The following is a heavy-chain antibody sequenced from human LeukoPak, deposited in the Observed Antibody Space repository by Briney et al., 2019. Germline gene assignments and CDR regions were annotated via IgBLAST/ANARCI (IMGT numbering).Heavy chain of an antibody. CDR2: IYYSGST. V-gene: IGHV4-59*08. D-gene: IGHD2-2*01. CDR3: ARHPVVPADLYYFDY. J-gene: IGHJ4*02. Sequence: KASETLSLTCTVSGGSISSYYWSWIRQPPGKGLEWIGYIYYSGSTNYNPSLKSRVTISVDTSKNQFSLKLSSVTAADTAVYYCARHPVVPADLYYFDYWGQGTLVTVSS. CDR1: GGSISSYY.